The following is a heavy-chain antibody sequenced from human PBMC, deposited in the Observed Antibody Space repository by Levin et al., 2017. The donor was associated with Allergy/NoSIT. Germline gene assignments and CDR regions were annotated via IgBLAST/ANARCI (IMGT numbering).Heavy chain of an antibody. CDR2: VYYSGST. V-gene: IGHV4-59*01. CDR3: ARGGATLNFDY. Sequence: SETLSLTCTVSRGSISSYYWSWIRQPPGKGLEWIGYVYYSGSTNYNPSLKSRVTISVDTSKNQFSLKLSSVTAADTAVYYCARGGATLNFDYWGQGTLVTVSS. CDR1: RGSISSYY. J-gene: IGHJ4*02. D-gene: IGHD1-26*01.